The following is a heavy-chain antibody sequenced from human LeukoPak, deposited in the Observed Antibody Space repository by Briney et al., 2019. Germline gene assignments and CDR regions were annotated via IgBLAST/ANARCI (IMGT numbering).Heavy chain of an antibody. V-gene: IGHV1-69*05. CDR3: ARASLYYYDSSGYRPEYFQH. CDR1: GRTFSSYA. D-gene: IGHD3-22*01. Sequence: GPSVNVACKVSGRTFSSYAISWVRQPPGQGLEWMGRILPIFGTANYAEKCQGRVTITTDESTSTAYPELSSLRSEDTAVYYCARASLYYYDSSGYRPEYFQHWGQGTLVTVSS. J-gene: IGHJ1*01. CDR2: ILPIFGTA.